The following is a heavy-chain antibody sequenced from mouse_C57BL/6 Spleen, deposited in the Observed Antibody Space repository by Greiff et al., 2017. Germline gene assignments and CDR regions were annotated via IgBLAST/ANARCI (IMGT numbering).Heavy chain of an antibody. J-gene: IGHJ4*01. CDR3: ARDRGNYDAMDY. D-gene: IGHD2-1*01. CDR2: ISDGGSYT. CDR1: GFTFSSYA. V-gene: IGHV5-4*01. Sequence: VQLKESGGGLVKPGGSLKLSCAASGFTFSSYAMSWVRQTPEKRLEWVATISDGGSYTYYPDNVKGRFTISRDNAKNNLYLQMSHLKSEDTAMYYCARDRGNYDAMDYWGQGTSVTVSS.